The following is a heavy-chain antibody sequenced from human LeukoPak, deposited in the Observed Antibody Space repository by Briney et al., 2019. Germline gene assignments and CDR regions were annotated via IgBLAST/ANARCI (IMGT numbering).Heavy chain of an antibody. CDR1: GDSVSSNSAA. CDR2: TYYRSKWYN. J-gene: IGHJ4*02. D-gene: IGHD3-9*01. V-gene: IGHV6-1*01. Sequence: SQTLSLTCAISGDSVSSNSAAWNWIRQSPSRGLEWRGRTYYRSKWYNDYAVSVKSRITINPDTSKNQFSLQLNSVTPEDTAVYYCARDLPSTYYDILTGYYRPIFDYWGQGTLVTVSS. CDR3: ARDLPSTYYDILTGYYRPIFDY.